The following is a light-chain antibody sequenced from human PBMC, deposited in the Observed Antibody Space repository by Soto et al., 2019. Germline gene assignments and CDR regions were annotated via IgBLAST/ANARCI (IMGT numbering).Light chain of an antibody. J-gene: IGKJ4*01. CDR2: GAS. Sequence: ENVLTPSPGTLSLSPGERATLSCRASQSVSSSYLAWYQQKPGQAPRLLIYGASSRATGIPDRFSGSGSGTDFTLTISSLQPEDFGTYYCQQTYSTFVSCGGGTKVDIK. V-gene: IGKV3-20*01. CDR3: QQTYSTFVS. CDR1: QSVSSSY.